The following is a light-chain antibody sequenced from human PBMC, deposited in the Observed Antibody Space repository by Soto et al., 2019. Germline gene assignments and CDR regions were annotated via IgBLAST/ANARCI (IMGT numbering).Light chain of an antibody. Sequence: QSVLTQPPSASGTPGQRVTISCSGSSSNIGGNTVNWYQQLPGTAPKLLIYSNNQRPSGVPDRFSGSKSGTSASLAISGLQSEDEADYYCAGWDDSLNGVVFGGGTKLTVL. V-gene: IGLV1-44*01. CDR2: SNN. J-gene: IGLJ2*01. CDR3: AGWDDSLNGVV. CDR1: SSNIGGNT.